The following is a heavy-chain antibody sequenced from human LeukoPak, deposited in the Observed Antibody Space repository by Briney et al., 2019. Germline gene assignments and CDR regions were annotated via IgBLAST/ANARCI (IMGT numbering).Heavy chain of an antibody. Sequence: ASVKVSCKASGYTFTSYGISWVRQAPGQGLEWMGWISAYNGNTNYAQKLQGRVTMTTDTSTSTAYMELRSLRSDDTAVYYCARVSDSSTTHMEGLYYFDYWGQGTLVTGSS. V-gene: IGHV1-18*01. CDR3: ARVSDSSTTHMEGLYYFDY. CDR2: ISAYNGNT. CDR1: GYTFTSYG. D-gene: IGHD2/OR15-2a*01. J-gene: IGHJ4*02.